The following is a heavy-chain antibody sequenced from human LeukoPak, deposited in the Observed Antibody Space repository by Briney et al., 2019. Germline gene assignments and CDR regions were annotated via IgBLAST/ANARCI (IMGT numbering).Heavy chain of an antibody. V-gene: IGHV4-31*03. CDR2: IYYSGST. CDR1: GGSISSGGYY. CDR3: AATSRVVVSFDY. J-gene: IGHJ4*02. D-gene: IGHD2-21*01. Sequence: SETLSLTCTVSGGSISSGGYYWSWIRQHPGKGLEWIGYIYYSGSTYYNPSLKSRVTISVDTSKNQSSLKLSSVTAADTAVYYCAATSRVVVSFDYWGQGTLVTVSS.